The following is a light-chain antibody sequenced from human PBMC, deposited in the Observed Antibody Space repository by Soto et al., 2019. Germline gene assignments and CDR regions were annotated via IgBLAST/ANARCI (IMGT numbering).Light chain of an antibody. Sequence: QSVLTQSPSASASLGASVKLTCTLSSGHSNFAIAWHQQQPEKGPRFLMKLNSDGSHNKGDGIPDRFAGSSSGAERYLTISSLQSGDEADYYCQTWGTYVVFGGGTKVTVL. CDR3: QTWGTYVV. J-gene: IGLJ2*01. CDR1: SGHSNFA. CDR2: LNSDGSH. V-gene: IGLV4-69*01.